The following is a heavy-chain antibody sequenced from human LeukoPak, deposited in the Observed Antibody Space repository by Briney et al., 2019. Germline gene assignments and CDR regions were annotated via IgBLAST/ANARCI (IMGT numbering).Heavy chain of an antibody. V-gene: IGHV3-15*01. J-gene: IGHJ5*02. Sequence: GGSLRLSCAASGFTFSNAWMSWVRQAPGKGLEWVGRIKSKTDGGTTDYAAPVKGRFTISRDDSKNTLYLQMNSLKTEDTAVYYCTTEPAVPLKELELRIDPWGQGTLVTVSS. CDR3: TTEPAVPLKELELRIDP. D-gene: IGHD1-7*01. CDR2: IKSKTDGGTT. CDR1: GFTFSNAW.